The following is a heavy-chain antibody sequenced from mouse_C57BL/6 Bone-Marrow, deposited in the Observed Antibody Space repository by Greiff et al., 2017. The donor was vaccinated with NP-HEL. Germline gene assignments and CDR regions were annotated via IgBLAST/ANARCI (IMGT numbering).Heavy chain of an antibody. Sequence: QVQLQQSGAELARPGASVKLSCKASGYTFTSYGISWVKQRTGQGLEWIGEIYPRSGNTYYNEKFKGKATLTADKSSSTAYMELRSLTSEDSAVYFCARSGIAITTVVATDFDYGGQGTTLTVSS. CDR2: IYPRSGNT. CDR1: GYTFTSYG. D-gene: IGHD1-1*01. J-gene: IGHJ2*01. V-gene: IGHV1-81*01. CDR3: ARSGIAITTVVATDFDY.